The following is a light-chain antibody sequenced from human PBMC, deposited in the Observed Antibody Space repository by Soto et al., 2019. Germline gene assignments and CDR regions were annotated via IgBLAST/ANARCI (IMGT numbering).Light chain of an antibody. CDR1: SSDVGGYNY. J-gene: IGLJ2*01. Sequence: QSALTQPASVSGSPGQSITISCTGTSSDVGGYNYVSWYQQHPGKAPKLMIYDVSNRPSGVSNRFSGSKSGNTASLTISGRHADDEADYYCSSYTSSSTPVVFGGGTKLTVL. CDR3: SSYTSSSTPVV. CDR2: DVS. V-gene: IGLV2-14*01.